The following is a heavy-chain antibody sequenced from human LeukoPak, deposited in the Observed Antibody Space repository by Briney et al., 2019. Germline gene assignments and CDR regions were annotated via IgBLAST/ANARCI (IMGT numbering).Heavy chain of an antibody. CDR3: SRGVCSGGYCYSPDYFDY. CDR2: IGITTYGGRT. V-gene: IGHV3-49*04. J-gene: IGHJ4*02. Sequence: GGSLRLSCTTSGFTFGDYAISWVRQAPGKGPEWVGFIGITTYGGRTRYAASVQGRFTISRDGSKSIAFLQMNSLKTDDTAVYYCSRGVCSGGYCYSPDYFDYWGRGTLVTVSS. CDR1: GFTFGDYA. D-gene: IGHD2-15*01.